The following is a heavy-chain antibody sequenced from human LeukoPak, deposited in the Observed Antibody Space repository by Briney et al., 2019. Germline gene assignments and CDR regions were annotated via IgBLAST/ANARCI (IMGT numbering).Heavy chain of an antibody. Sequence: GESLKISGKGSGYSFTSYWIGWVRKMPGKGLKWMEIIYPGDSDTRYSSSFQGQVTISADKSISTAYLQWSSLKASDTAMYYCARRYRGGSGSYYSPIDYWGQGTLVTVSS. J-gene: IGHJ4*02. CDR3: ARRYRGGSGSYYSPIDY. V-gene: IGHV5-51*01. CDR2: IYPGDSDT. D-gene: IGHD3-10*01. CDR1: GYSFTSYW.